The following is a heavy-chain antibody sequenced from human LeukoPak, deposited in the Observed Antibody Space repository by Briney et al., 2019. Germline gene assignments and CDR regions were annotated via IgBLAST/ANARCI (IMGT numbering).Heavy chain of an antibody. CDR1: GESFRGYY. Sequence: SETLSLTCAVYGESFRGYYWTWIRQTPGKGLEWIGSIYYSGSTYYKPSLKSRVTISLDTSKNQFSLKLSSVTAADTAVYYCARAYSPPQWSPFDYWGQGTLVTVSS. D-gene: IGHD6-13*01. CDR3: ARAYSPPQWSPFDY. J-gene: IGHJ4*02. V-gene: IGHV4-34*01. CDR2: IYYSGST.